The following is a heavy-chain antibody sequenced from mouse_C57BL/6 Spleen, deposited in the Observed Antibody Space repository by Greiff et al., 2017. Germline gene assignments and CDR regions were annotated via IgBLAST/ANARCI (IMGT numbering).Heavy chain of an antibody. Sequence: QVHVKQPGAELVRPGSSVKLSCKASGYTFTSYWMHWVKQRPIQGLEWIGNIDPSDSETHYNQKFKDKATLTVDKSSSTAYMQLSSLTSEDSAVYYSARGFDYYGSSYGAMDYWGQGTSVTVSS. CDR2: IDPSDSET. J-gene: IGHJ4*01. V-gene: IGHV1-52*01. CDR1: GYTFTSYW. CDR3: ARGFDYYGSSYGAMDY. D-gene: IGHD1-1*01.